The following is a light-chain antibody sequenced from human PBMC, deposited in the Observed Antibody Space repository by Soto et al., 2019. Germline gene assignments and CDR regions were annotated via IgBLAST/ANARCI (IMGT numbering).Light chain of an antibody. Sequence: EIVMTQSPATLSVSPGERATLSSRASQSVSSNLAWYQRKPGQAPRLLIYGASTRATGIPARFSGSGSGTEFTLTISSLQSEDFAVYYCQQYNNWPQTFGQGTKVDIK. J-gene: IGKJ1*01. CDR2: GAS. CDR1: QSVSSN. V-gene: IGKV3-15*01. CDR3: QQYNNWPQT.